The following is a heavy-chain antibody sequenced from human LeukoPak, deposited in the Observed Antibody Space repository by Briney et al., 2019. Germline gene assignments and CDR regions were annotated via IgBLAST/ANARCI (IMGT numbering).Heavy chain of an antibody. D-gene: IGHD5-12*01. CDR3: ARSDSGQIDF. CDR2: INSDGSGT. CDR1: GFAFNGYW. V-gene: IGHV3-74*01. J-gene: IGHJ4*02. Sequence: GSLRLSCAASGFAFNGYWMHWVRQAPEKGLMWVSRINSDGSGTNYADSVKGRFTISRDNAKNILYLQMNSLGAEDAAVYYCARSDSGQIDFWGQGTLVTVSS.